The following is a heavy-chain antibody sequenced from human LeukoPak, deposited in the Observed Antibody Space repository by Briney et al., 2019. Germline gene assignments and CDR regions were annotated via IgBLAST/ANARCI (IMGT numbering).Heavy chain of an antibody. Sequence: ASVKVSCKASGYTFTSYYMHWVRQAPRQGLEWMGIINPSGGSTSYAQKFQGRVTMTRDTSTSTVYMELSSLRSEDTAVYYCVREPGGSGFDYWGQGTLVTVSS. CDR2: INPSGGST. J-gene: IGHJ4*02. CDR3: VREPGGSGFDY. CDR1: GYTFTSYY. V-gene: IGHV1-46*01. D-gene: IGHD1-1*01.